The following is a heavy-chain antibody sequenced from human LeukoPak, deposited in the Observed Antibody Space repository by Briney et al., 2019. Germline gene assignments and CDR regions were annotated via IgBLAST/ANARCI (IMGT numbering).Heavy chain of an antibody. CDR2: ISYDGSNK. CDR3: AKRRARDHDAFDI. J-gene: IGHJ3*02. Sequence: GRSLRLSCAASGFTFSSYGMHWVRQAPGKGLEWVAVISYDGSNKYYADSVKGRFTISRDNSKNTLYLQMNSLRAEDTAVYYCAKRRARDHDAFDIWGQGTMVTVSS. CDR1: GFTFSSYG. V-gene: IGHV3-30*18.